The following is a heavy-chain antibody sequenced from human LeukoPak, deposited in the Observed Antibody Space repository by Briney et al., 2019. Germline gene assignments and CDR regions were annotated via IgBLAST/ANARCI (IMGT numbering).Heavy chain of an antibody. J-gene: IGHJ4*02. D-gene: IGHD2-8*02. CDR1: GFTLISYS. CDR3: AKLTTGWFEDF. Sequence: GGSLRLSCAATGFTLISYSMTWVRQAPGKGLAWVSAIRASDSNTFYADSVKGRFTISRDSSKNTLYLQMNDLRDEDTAVYYCAKLTTGWFEDFWGQGTLVTVSS. CDR2: IRASDSNT. V-gene: IGHV3-23*01.